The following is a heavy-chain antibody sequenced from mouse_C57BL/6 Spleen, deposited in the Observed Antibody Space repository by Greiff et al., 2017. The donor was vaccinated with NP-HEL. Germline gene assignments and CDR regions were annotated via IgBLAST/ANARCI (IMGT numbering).Heavy chain of an antibody. CDR1: GFNIKDYY. Sequence: EVQLQQSGAELVKPGASVKLSCTASGFNIKDYYMHWVKQRTEQGLEWIGRIDPEDGETKYAPKFQGKATITADTSSNTADLQLSSRTSEDTAVYYCANIPPYYYGSSYYFDYWGQGTTLTVSS. J-gene: IGHJ2*01. CDR3: ANIPPYYYGSSYYFDY. CDR2: IDPEDGET. V-gene: IGHV14-2*01. D-gene: IGHD1-1*01.